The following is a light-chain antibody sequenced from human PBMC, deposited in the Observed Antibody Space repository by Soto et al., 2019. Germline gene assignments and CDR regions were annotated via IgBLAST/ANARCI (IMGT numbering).Light chain of an antibody. J-gene: IGKJ3*01. CDR1: RPVVRQY. V-gene: IGKV3-20*01. CDR3: QQNGRSPT. Sequence: EIVFTQSPDALSFSPGERVSLSCRASRPVVRQYIAWYHQKPGQAPRLLIHDAVSRATGIPDRFSGSDSASGTDFTLFINRLEPDDCGIFYCQQNGRSPTLGPGTKVDIK. CDR2: DAV.